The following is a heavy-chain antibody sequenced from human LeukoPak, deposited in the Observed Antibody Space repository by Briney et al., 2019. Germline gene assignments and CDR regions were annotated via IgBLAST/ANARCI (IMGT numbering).Heavy chain of an antibody. CDR2: INQDGSEK. J-gene: IGHJ4*02. D-gene: IGHD3-3*01. V-gene: IGHV3-7*01. CDR1: GFTFTTNW. Sequence: GGSLRLFCAASGFTFTTNWMTWVRQAPGKGLEWVATINQDGSEKYYVDSVKGRFTISRDNAKNSLFLQMNSLRAEDTAVYYCARDRITDFWSGYYTNYFDYWGQGTLVTVSS. CDR3: ARDRITDFWSGYYTNYFDY.